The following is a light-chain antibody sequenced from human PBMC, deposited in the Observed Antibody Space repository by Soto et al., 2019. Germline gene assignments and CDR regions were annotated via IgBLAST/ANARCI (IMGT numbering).Light chain of an antibody. CDR1: QSIASN. CDR3: QQYSNWPPYT. Sequence: EIVMTQSPATVSVSPGEGATLSCRASQSIASNLAWYQQKPGQAPRLLIYGASTRATGIPTRFSGSGSGTEFTLTISSLRSEDFAVYYCQQYSNWPPYTFGQGTRLDIK. J-gene: IGKJ2*01. V-gene: IGKV3-15*01. CDR2: GAS.